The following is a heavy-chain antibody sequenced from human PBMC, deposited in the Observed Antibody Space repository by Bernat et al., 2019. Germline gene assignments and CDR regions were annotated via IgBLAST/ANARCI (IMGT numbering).Heavy chain of an antibody. V-gene: IGHV3-23*01. D-gene: IGHD2-21*02. CDR2: ISCSGDST. CDR3: AKDRRVGTGVGRKTFDH. Sequence: EVQLLESGGGLVQPGGSLRLSCAASGFTFSNYAMSWVRQAPGKGLEWVSTISCSGDSTYYADFVKGRFTISRDNSKNTLFLQMNSLRAEDTALYYCAKDRRVGTGVGRKTFDHWGQGSLVTVSS. CDR1: GFTFSNYA. J-gene: IGHJ4*01.